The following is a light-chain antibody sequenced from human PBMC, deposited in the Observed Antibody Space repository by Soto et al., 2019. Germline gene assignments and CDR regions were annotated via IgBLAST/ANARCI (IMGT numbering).Light chain of an antibody. V-gene: IGKV1-33*01. CDR1: QDISNN. J-gene: IGKJ2*01. CDR3: QQYDNLPMYT. Sequence: DIQMTQSPFSLSASVGDRVTITCRASQDISNNLNWYQQKPGEAPKLLIYDASNTHTGVPSRFGGSGFGTEFTFTITSLEPEDFATYFCQQYDNLPMYTFGQGTKLEIK. CDR2: DAS.